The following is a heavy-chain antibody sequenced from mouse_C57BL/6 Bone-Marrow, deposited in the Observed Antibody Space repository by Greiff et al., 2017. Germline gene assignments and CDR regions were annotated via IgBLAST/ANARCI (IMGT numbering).Heavy chain of an antibody. V-gene: IGHV3-1*01. D-gene: IGHD1-1*01. CDR1: GYSITSGYD. CDR3: ARGSIYYYGSSTFLDY. Sequence: EVKLQESGPGMVKPSQSLSLTCTVTGYSITSGYDWHWIRHFPGNKLEWMGYISYSGSTNYNPSLKSRISITHDTSKNHFFLKLNSVTTEDTATDYCARGSIYYYGSSTFLDYWGQGTTLTVSS. J-gene: IGHJ2*01. CDR2: ISYSGST.